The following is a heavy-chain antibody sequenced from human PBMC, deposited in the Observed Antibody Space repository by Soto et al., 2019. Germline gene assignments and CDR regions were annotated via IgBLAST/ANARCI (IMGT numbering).Heavy chain of an antibody. V-gene: IGHV4-4*02. CDR1: SGSISSSNW. CDR3: ARAYYYGSGSPTLFDY. Sequence: QVQLQESGPGLVKPSGTLSLTCAVSSGSISSSNWWSWVRQPPGKGLEWIGEIYHSGSTNYNPSLKSRVTISVDKSKNQFALKLSSVTAADTAVYYCARAYYYGSGSPTLFDYWGQGTLVTVSS. J-gene: IGHJ4*02. D-gene: IGHD3-10*01. CDR2: IYHSGST.